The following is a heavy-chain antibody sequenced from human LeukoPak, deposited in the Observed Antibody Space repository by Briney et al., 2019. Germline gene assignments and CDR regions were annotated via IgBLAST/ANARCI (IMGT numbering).Heavy chain of an antibody. V-gene: IGHV4-39*07. J-gene: IGHJ5*02. CDR2: IYYSGST. D-gene: IGHD3-10*01. CDR3: ASVLWFGELLRPTHWFDP. Sequence: PSETLSLTCTVSGGSISSSSYYWGWIRQPPGKGLEWIGSIYYSGSTYHNPSLKSRVTISVDTSKNQFSLKLSSVTAADTAVYYCASVLWFGELLRPTHWFDPWGQGTLVTVSS. CDR1: GGSISSSSYY.